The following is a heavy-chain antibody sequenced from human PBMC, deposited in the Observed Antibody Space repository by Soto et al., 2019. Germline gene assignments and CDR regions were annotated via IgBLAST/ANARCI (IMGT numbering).Heavy chain of an antibody. CDR3: TRLPPERREYCGGGNCYPFDY. V-gene: IGHV3-49*04. CDR1: GFTFGDYA. CDR2: ISSKTYGGTT. D-gene: IGHD2-15*01. J-gene: IGHJ4*02. Sequence: PGGSLRLSCTASGFTFGDYAMIWVRQAPGKGLEWVGYISSKTYGGTTDYAASVKGRFTISRDDSKSVVYLQMNSLKSEDTAINSCTRLPPERREYCGGGNCYPFDYGGQGTRVTVSS.